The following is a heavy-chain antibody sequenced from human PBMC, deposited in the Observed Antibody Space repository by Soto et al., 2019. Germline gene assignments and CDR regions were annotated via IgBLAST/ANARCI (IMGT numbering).Heavy chain of an antibody. CDR3: ARELLYYDSSGYSWDDAFDI. D-gene: IGHD3-22*01. Sequence: NPSETLSLTCAVSGGSFSSSAYSWSWIRQPPGKGLEWIGFIYQSGSTYYNPSLKSRLTMSLDRPRNQFSLKLSSVTAADTAVYYCARELLYYDSSGYSWDDAFDIWGQGTMVTVSS. V-gene: IGHV4-30-2*01. CDR1: GGSFSSSAYS. J-gene: IGHJ3*02. CDR2: IYQSGST.